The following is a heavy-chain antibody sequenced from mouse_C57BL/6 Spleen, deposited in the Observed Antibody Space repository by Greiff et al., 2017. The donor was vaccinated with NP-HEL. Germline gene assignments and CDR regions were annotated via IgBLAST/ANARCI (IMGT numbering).Heavy chain of an antibody. Sequence: DVKLQESGPGLVKPSQSLSLTCSVTGYSITSGYYWNWIRQFPGNKLEWMGYISYDGSNNYNPSLKNRISITRDTSKNQFFLKLNSVTTEDTATYYCARDYETAQVDYWGQGTTLTVSS. J-gene: IGHJ2*01. CDR3: ARDYETAQVDY. D-gene: IGHD3-2*02. V-gene: IGHV3-6*01. CDR1: GYSITSGYY. CDR2: ISYDGSN.